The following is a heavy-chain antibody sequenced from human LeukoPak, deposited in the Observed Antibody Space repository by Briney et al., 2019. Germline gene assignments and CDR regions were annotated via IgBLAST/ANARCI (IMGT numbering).Heavy chain of an antibody. Sequence: GSLLLSCSASGFTFSTYWMSWVRQAPGKGLEWVAVISYDGSNKYYADSVKGRFTISRDNSKNTLYLQMNSLRAEDTAVYYCARDHDYYDSSPLGYWGQGTLVTVSS. CDR2: ISYDGSNK. CDR3: ARDHDYYDSSPLGY. D-gene: IGHD3-22*01. CDR1: GFTFSTYW. J-gene: IGHJ4*02. V-gene: IGHV3-30*03.